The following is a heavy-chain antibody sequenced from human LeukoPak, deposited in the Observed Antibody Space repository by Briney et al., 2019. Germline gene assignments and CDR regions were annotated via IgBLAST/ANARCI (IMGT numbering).Heavy chain of an antibody. CDR2: FDPEDGET. CDR1: GYTLTELS. Sequence: GASVKVSCKVSGYTLTELSMHWVRQAPGKGLEWMGGFDPEDGETIYAQKFQGRVTMTEDTSTDTAYMELSSLRSEDTAVYYCATEVGGSYFTAFDYWGQGTLVTVSS. D-gene: IGHD1-26*01. J-gene: IGHJ4*02. CDR3: ATEVGGSYFTAFDY. V-gene: IGHV1-24*01.